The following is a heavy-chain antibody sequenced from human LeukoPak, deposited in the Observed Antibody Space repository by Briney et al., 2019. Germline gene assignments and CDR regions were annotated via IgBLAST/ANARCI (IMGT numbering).Heavy chain of an antibody. V-gene: IGHV3-21*01. J-gene: IGHJ6*03. CDR1: GFTFSSYS. Sequence: GGSLRLSCAASGFTFSSYSMNWVRQAPGKGLEWVSSISSSSSYIYYADSVKGRFTIPRDNAKNSLYLQMNSLRAEDTAVYYCARDPYSGSYGDYYYYYMGLWGQGTTVTISS. CDR3: ARDPYSGSYGDYYYYYMGL. CDR2: ISSSSSYI. D-gene: IGHD1-26*01.